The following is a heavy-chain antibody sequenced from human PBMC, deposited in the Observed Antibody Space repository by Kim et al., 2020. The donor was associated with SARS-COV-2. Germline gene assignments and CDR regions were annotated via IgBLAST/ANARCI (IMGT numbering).Heavy chain of an antibody. V-gene: IGHV4-59*01. J-gene: IGHJ6*02. D-gene: IGHD2-15*01. CDR3: ARVPYRSGGSCRYYYYGMDV. CDR2: IYYSGST. CDR1: GGSISSYY. Sequence: SETLSLTCTVSGGSISSYYWSWIRQPPGKGLEWIGYIYYSGSTNYNPSLKSRVTISVDTSKNQFSLKLSSVTAADTAVYYCARVPYRSGGSCRYYYYGMDVWGQGTTVTVSS.